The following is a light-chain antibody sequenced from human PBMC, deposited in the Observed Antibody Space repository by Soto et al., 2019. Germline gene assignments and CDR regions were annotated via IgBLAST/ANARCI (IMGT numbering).Light chain of an antibody. J-gene: IGKJ1*01. CDR1: QSVSSSY. Sequence: EIVLTQSPGTLSLSPGERATLSCRASQSVSSSYLAWYQQKPGQAPRLLIYGASTRAPGIPARFSGSGSGTDYFLTISRLEPEDVLVYYCRQYGSSPRTFGQGTKVDI. V-gene: IGKV3-20*01. CDR2: GAS. CDR3: RQYGSSPRT.